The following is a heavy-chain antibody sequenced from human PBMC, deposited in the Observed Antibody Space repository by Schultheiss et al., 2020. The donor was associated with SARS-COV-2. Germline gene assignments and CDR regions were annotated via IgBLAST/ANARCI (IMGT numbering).Heavy chain of an antibody. CDR3: AKQNLAVAISYYYYGLDV. V-gene: IGHV3-30*18. CDR1: GFTFSSFG. D-gene: IGHD6-19*01. J-gene: IGHJ6*02. Sequence: GGSLRLSCVGSGFTFSSFGMHWVRRAPGKGLEWVAFTSYEGGDKHYGDSVKGRFTISRDNSKNTLYLQMNSLRAEDTAVYYCAKQNLAVAISYYYYGLDVWGQGTTVTVSS. CDR2: TSYEGGDK.